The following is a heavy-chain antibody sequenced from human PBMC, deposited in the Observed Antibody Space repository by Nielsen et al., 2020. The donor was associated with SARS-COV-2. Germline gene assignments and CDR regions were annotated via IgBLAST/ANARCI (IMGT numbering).Heavy chain of an antibody. D-gene: IGHD1-14*01. Sequence: SETLSLTCSVSGGSVSSGFSFWSWIRQSPGKGLEWIGYISYSGRTKYKSSLESRVTISVDTSKNQFSLKLSSVTAADTAVYYCAIPSTGDGAFDIWGQGTMVTVSS. CDR2: ISYSGRT. V-gene: IGHV4-61*01. CDR1: GGSVSSGFSF. J-gene: IGHJ3*02. CDR3: AIPSTGDGAFDI.